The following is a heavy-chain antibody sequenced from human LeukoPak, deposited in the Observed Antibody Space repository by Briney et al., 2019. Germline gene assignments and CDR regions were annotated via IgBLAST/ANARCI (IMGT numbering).Heavy chain of an antibody. CDR1: GGSISSYY. D-gene: IGHD3-16*01. CDR3: ARDMRRSFDSYYYMDV. V-gene: IGHV4-59*01. CDR2: IYYSGST. Sequence: SETLSLTCTVSGGSISSYYWSWSRQPPGKGLEWIGYIYYSGSTNYNPSLKSRVTISVDTSKNQFSLKLSSVTAADTAVYYCARDMRRSFDSYYYMDVWGKGTTVTVSS. J-gene: IGHJ6*03.